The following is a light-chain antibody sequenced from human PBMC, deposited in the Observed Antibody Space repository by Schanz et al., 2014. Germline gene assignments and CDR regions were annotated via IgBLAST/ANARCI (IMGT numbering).Light chain of an antibody. CDR1: SSDVGFYKY. CDR2: DVS. CDR3: SSYTSTNTQV. V-gene: IGLV2-14*03. J-gene: IGLJ3*02. Sequence: SALTQPASVSGSPGQSITISCTGTSSDVGFYKYVSWYQQHPGKVPKLLIYDVSDRPSGVSDRFSGSKSGNTASLTISGLQAEDEADYYCSSYTSTNTQVFGGGTKLTVL.